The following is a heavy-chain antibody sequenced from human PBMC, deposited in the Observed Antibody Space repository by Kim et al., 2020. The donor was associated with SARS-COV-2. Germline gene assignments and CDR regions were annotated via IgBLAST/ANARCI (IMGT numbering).Heavy chain of an antibody. CDR2: IYYSGST. Sequence: SETLSLTCTVSGGSISSGGYYWSWIRQHPGKGLEWIGYIYYSGSTYYNPSLKSRVTISVDTSKNQFSLKLSSVTAADTAVYYCARDNGGGNSYYYYGMDVWGQGTTVTVSS. D-gene: IGHD2-21*02. CDR3: ARDNGGGNSYYYYGMDV. CDR1: GGSISSGGYY. V-gene: IGHV4-31*03. J-gene: IGHJ6*02.